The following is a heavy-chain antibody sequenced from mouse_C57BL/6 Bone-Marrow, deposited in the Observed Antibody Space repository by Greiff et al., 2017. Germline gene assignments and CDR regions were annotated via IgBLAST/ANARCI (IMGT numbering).Heavy chain of an antibody. V-gene: IGHV1-64*01. CDR2: IHPNSGST. J-gene: IGHJ4*01. D-gene: IGHD2-4*01. Sequence: QVQLQQPGAELVKPGASVKLSCKASGYTFTSYWMHWVKQRPGQGLEWIGMIHPNSGSTNYNEKFKSKATLTVDKSSSTAYMQLSSLTSEDAAVYDWAGGGAYYDYDGGYWGQGTSVTVSS. CDR1: GYTFTSYW. CDR3: AGGGAYYDYDGGY.